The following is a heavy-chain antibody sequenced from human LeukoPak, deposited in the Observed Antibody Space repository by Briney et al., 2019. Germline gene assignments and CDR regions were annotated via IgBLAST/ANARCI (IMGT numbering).Heavy chain of an antibody. CDR2: INPNSGVT. V-gene: IGHV1-2*02. Sequence: ASVKVSCKASGYTFSGFYIHWVRQAPGQGLEWMGWINPNSGVTKYEQKFQGRVTMTRDTSISTAYMELSRLRSDDTAVYYCARDWNSELLWFGELSHPYYYYYYGMDVWGQGTTVTVSS. J-gene: IGHJ6*02. CDR3: ARDWNSELLWFGELSHPYYYYYYGMDV. D-gene: IGHD3-10*01. CDR1: GYTFSGFY.